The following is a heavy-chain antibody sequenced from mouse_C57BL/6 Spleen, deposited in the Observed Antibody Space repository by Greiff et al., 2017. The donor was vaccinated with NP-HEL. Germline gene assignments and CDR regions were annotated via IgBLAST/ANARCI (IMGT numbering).Heavy chain of an antibody. V-gene: IGHV5-4*01. CDR1: GFTFSSYA. CDR3: ARGNWEEYFDV. CDR2: ISDGGSYT. J-gene: IGHJ1*03. Sequence: VQLKESGGGLVKPGGSLKLSCAASGFTFSSYAMSWVRQTPEKRLEWVATISDGGSYTYYPDNVKGRFTISRDNAKNNLYLQMSHLKSEDTAMYYCARGNWEEYFDVWGTGTTVTVSS. D-gene: IGHD4-1*01.